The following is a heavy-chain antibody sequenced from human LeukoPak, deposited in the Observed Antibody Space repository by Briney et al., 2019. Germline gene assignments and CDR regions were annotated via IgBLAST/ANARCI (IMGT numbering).Heavy chain of an antibody. CDR3: ARDYIVAVPAARSYYYGMDV. CDR1: GGSISSYY. Sequence: SETLSLTCTVSGGSISSYYWSWIRQPPGKGLEWIGYIYYSGSTNYNPSLKSRVTISVDTSKNQFSLKLSSVTAADTAVYYCARDYIVAVPAARSYYYGMDVWGQGTTVTVSS. CDR2: IYYSGST. V-gene: IGHV4-59*01. D-gene: IGHD2-2*01. J-gene: IGHJ6*02.